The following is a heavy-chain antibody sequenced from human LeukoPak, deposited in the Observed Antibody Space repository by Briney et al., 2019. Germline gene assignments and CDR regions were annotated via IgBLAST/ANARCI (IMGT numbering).Heavy chain of an antibody. CDR2: IRYDGSNK. D-gene: IGHD6-13*01. J-gene: IGHJ4*02. CDR1: GFTFSSYG. V-gene: IGHV3-30*02. Sequence: GGSLRLSCAASGFTFSSYGMHWVRQAPGKGLEWVAFIRYDGSNKYYADSVKGRFTISRDNSKNTLYLQMNSLRAEDTAVYYCAKRGMAAGPKGVVYYFDYWGQGTLVTVSS. CDR3: AKRGMAAGPKGVVYYFDY.